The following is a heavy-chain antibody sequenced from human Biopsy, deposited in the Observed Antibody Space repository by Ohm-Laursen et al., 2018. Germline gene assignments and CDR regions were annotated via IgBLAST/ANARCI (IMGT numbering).Heavy chain of an antibody. CDR3: ATELLPPGVGGPWLDS. CDR2: ISASSSYI. J-gene: IGHJ5*01. D-gene: IGHD3-16*01. V-gene: IGHV3-21*06. CDR1: GVTLSGYA. Sequence: SLRLSCSASGVTLSGYAMNWVRQAPGKGLEWVSSISASSSYIHYADSVKGRFTVSRDNAKNSLYLQMNSLRAADTVIYYCATELLPPGVGGPWLDSWGQGTPVTVSS.